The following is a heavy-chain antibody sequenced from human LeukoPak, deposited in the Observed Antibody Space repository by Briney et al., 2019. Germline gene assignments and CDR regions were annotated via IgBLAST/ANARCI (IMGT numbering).Heavy chain of an antibody. Sequence: GGSLRLSCAASGFTFNTYPMHWVRQAPGKGLEWVTVVSSDGNNKYYADSVQGRFTISRDNSKNTLYLQMVSLRTEDTAVYYCTRGVGRDSRYFDFWGQGTLVTVSS. J-gene: IGHJ4*02. CDR2: VSSDGNNK. D-gene: IGHD6-13*01. CDR1: GFTFNTYP. V-gene: IGHV3-30-3*01. CDR3: TRGVGRDSRYFDF.